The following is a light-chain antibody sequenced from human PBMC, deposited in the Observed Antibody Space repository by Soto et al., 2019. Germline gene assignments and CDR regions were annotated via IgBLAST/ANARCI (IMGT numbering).Light chain of an antibody. Sequence: QSALTQPASVSGSPGQSITISCTGTTTDVGGYNYVSWFQHHPGKAPKLMIYGVNRRPSGVSERFSGSKSDNTASLTISGLQAEDEADYYCISYISSNTLIFGGGTKLTVL. V-gene: IGLV2-14*03. CDR1: TTDVGGYNY. J-gene: IGLJ2*01. CDR3: ISYISSNTLI. CDR2: GVN.